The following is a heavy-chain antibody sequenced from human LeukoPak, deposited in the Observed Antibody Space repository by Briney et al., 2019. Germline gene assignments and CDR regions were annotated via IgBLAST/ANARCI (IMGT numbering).Heavy chain of an antibody. J-gene: IGHJ4*02. CDR2: INHSGST. D-gene: IGHD6-13*01. Sequence: SETLSLTCAVYGGSLSGYYWSWIRQPPGKGLEWIGEINHSGSTNYNPSLKSRVTISVDTSKNQFSLKLSSVTAADTAVYYCARGPGYSSSWYRGDHDYWGQGTLVTVSS. CDR3: ARGPGYSSSWYRGDHDY. V-gene: IGHV4-34*01. CDR1: GGSLSGYY.